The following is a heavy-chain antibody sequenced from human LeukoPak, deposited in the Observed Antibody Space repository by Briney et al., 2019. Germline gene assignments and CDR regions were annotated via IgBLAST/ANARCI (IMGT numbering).Heavy chain of an antibody. D-gene: IGHD5-18*01. J-gene: IGHJ4*02. Sequence: PSETLSLTCTVSGGSISSGDYSWSWIRQPPGKGLEWIGYIYYSGSTNYNPSLKSRVTISVDTSKNQFSLKLSSVTAADTAVYYCARAAEVGQLWLLGGFDYWGQGTLVTVSS. CDR2: IYYSGST. CDR1: GGSISSGDYS. V-gene: IGHV4-61*08. CDR3: ARAAEVGQLWLLGGFDY.